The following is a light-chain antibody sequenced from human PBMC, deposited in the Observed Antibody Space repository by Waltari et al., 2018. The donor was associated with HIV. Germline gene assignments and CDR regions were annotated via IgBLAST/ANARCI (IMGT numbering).Light chain of an antibody. Sequence: VLTQSAGTLSSSPGERATLSCRASHNITSRYLAWYQQRPGQAPRHLIYNTFGRAAGIPDRFSGIGSGADFTLTISRLEPEDSSVYHCQQYDGSPTFGLGTKLEIK. CDR2: NTF. J-gene: IGKJ2*01. CDR1: HNITSRY. CDR3: QQYDGSPT. V-gene: IGKV3-20*01.